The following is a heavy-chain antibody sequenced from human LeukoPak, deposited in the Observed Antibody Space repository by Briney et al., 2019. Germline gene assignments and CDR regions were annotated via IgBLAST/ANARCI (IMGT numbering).Heavy chain of an antibody. D-gene: IGHD3-3*01. V-gene: IGHV4-34*01. CDR1: GGSFRGYY. Sequence: SETLSLTXAVYGGSFRGYYWSWIRQPPGKGLEWIGEINHSGSTNYNPSLKSRVTISVDTSKNQFSLKLSSVTAADTAVYYCARATNNYDFWSGYQFDPWGQGTLVTVSS. J-gene: IGHJ5*02. CDR3: ARATNNYDFWSGYQFDP. CDR2: INHSGST.